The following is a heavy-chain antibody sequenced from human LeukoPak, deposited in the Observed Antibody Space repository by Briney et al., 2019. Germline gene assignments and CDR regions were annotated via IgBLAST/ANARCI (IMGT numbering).Heavy chain of an antibody. V-gene: IGHV3-30*18. D-gene: IGHD2-15*01. CDR1: EFTFSSYG. J-gene: IGHJ3*02. CDR2: ISYDGSNK. CDR3: AKVRAARANDAFDI. Sequence: GRSLRLSCAASEFTFSSYGMHWVRQAPGKGLEWVAVISYDGSNKYYAESVKGRFTISRDNSKNTLCLQMNSLRAEDTAVYYCAKVRAARANDAFDIWGQGTIVTVSS.